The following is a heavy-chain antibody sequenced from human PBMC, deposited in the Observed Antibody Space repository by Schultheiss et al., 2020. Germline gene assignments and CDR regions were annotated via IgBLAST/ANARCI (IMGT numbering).Heavy chain of an antibody. D-gene: IGHD6-6*01. CDR3: ARDIRQWQQLVSDYYYYMDV. J-gene: IGHJ6*03. Sequence: WGPLRLSCAASGFTFSSDAMSWVRQAPGKGLEWVSAISGSGGSTYYADSVKGRFTISRDNSKNTLYLQMNSLRAEDTAVYYCARDIRQWQQLVSDYYYYMDVWGKGTTVTVSS. V-gene: IGHV3-23*01. CDR1: GFTFSSDA. CDR2: ISGSGGST.